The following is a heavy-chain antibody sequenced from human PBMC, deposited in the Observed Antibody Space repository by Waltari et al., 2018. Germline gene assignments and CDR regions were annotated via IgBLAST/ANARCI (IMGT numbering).Heavy chain of an antibody. D-gene: IGHD5-18*01. Sequence: QVQLVQSGAEVKKPGASVKVSCKASGYSFIDQYIHWVRQAPGQGLEWMGWLNPNTGVTKCAQKFQGRVTMTSNTSMRTAHMELSRLRFDDTAVYYCALEQRDAVAYFDYWGQGTLVTVSS. V-gene: IGHV1-2*02. CDR1: GYSFIDQY. CDR2: LNPNTGVT. J-gene: IGHJ4*02. CDR3: ALEQRDAVAYFDY.